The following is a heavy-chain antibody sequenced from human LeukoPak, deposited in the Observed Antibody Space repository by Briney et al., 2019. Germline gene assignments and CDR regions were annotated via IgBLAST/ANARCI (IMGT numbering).Heavy chain of an antibody. CDR1: GFTFDDYA. V-gene: IGHV3-9*01. CDR2: ISWNSGSI. J-gene: IGHJ6*02. CDR3: AKDTKNLHYDILTGLDV. D-gene: IGHD3-9*01. Sequence: GGSLRLSCAASGFTFDDYAMHWVRQAPGKGLEWVSGISWNSGSIGYADSVKGRFTISRDNAKNSLYLQMNSQRAEDTALYYCAKDTKNLHYDILTGLDVWGQGTTVTVSS.